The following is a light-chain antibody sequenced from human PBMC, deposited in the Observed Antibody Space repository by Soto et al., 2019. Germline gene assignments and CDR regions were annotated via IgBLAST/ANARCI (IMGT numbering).Light chain of an antibody. CDR1: QGVSSN. V-gene: IGKV3-15*01. CDR2: GAS. Sequence: EIVLTQSPATLSLSPGERATLSCRASQGVSSNLAWYQQKPGQAPRLLIYGASTRATEVPARFSGSGSGTEFTRTISSLQSEDFAFYYCQQSHDWPRTFGQGTKVKIK. CDR3: QQSHDWPRT. J-gene: IGKJ1*01.